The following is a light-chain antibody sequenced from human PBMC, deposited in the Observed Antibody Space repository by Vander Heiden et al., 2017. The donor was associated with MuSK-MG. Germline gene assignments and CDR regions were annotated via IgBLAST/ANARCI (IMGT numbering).Light chain of an antibody. J-gene: IGLJ2*01. CDR1: SSNIGAGYD. Sequence: QSVLTQPPPVSGAPGQRVTISCTGSSSNIGAGYDVHWYQQPPGTAPNLLIYGNSNRPSGVPDRFSGSKSGTSASLAITGLQAEDEADYYCQSYDSSLSGSVFGGGTKLTVL. CDR2: GNS. CDR3: QSYDSSLSGSV. V-gene: IGLV1-40*01.